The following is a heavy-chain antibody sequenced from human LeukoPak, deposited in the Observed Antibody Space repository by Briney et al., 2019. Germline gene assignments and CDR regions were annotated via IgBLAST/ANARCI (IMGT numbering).Heavy chain of an antibody. CDR2: ISNDGTKK. CDR1: GLTFSSYA. J-gene: IGHJ4*02. Sequence: GGSLRLSCAASGLTFSSYAMHWVRQAPGKGLEWVAVISNDGTKKYYADSVKGRFTVSKDNSKNTLYLQMSSLRPEDTAVYYCAKEKYRGYSYGSGDYWGQGTLVTVSS. D-gene: IGHD5-18*01. CDR3: AKEKYRGYSYGSGDY. V-gene: IGHV3-30*18.